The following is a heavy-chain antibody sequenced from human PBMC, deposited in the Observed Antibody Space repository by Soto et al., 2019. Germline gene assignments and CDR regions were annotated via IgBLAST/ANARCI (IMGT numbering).Heavy chain of an antibody. Sequence: GGSLRLSCAASGFTFSISSMNWVRQAPGKGLEWVSSFSGTSDYISYADSVKGRFTISRDNAKNSLYLQMNSLRAEDTALYYCASLGYCSGGSCYLDYWGQGTLVTVSS. CDR2: FSGTSDYI. CDR1: GFTFSISS. D-gene: IGHD2-15*01. J-gene: IGHJ4*02. CDR3: ASLGYCSGGSCYLDY. V-gene: IGHV3-21*04.